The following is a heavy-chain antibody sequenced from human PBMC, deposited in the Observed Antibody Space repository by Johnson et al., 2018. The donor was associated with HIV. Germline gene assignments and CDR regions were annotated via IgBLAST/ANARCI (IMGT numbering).Heavy chain of an antibody. CDR2: ISYDGGER. Sequence: QVQLVESGGGVVQPGRSLRLSCAASGFTFSSYAMHWVRQAPGKGLEWVALISYDGGERYYADSVKGRFTISRDNSKNTLYLQMNSLRAEDTAVYYCARERGYSSVLWKLSEDAFDIWGQGTMVTVSS. J-gene: IGHJ3*02. CDR1: GFTFSSYA. D-gene: IGHD6-19*01. V-gene: IGHV3-30*04. CDR3: ARERGYSSVLWKLSEDAFDI.